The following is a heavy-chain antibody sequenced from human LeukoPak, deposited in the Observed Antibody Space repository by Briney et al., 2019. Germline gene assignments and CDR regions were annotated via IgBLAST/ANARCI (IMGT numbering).Heavy chain of an antibody. CDR1: GFTFSSSG. CDR2: IRNDGSNK. Sequence: PGGSLRLSCAASGFTFSSSGMHLVRQAPGKGLEWVAFIRNDGSNKYYADSVRGRFTISRDNSKNTVSLQMSSLGAEDTAVFYCAKDRSYYDSGGYRYFDCWGQGTLVTVSS. V-gene: IGHV3-30*02. J-gene: IGHJ4*02. D-gene: IGHD3-22*01. CDR3: AKDRSYYDSGGYRYFDC.